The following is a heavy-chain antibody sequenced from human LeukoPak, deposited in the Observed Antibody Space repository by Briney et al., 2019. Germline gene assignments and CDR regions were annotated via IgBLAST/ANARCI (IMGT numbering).Heavy chain of an antibody. V-gene: IGHV3-23*01. CDR1: GFTFSSYA. Sequence: GGSLRLSCAASGFTFSSYAMSWVRQAPGKGLEWVSAINGNGATTYYADSVKGRFTISRDNSKNTLYLQMNSLRADDTAVYYCAKGDYYGSGSYSVLSSFDSWGQGSLVTVSS. D-gene: IGHD3-10*01. CDR2: INGNGATT. J-gene: IGHJ4*02. CDR3: AKGDYYGSGSYSVLSSFDS.